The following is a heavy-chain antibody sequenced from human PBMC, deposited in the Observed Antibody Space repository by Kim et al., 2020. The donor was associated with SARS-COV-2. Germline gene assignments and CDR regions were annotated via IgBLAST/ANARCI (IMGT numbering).Heavy chain of an antibody. V-gene: IGHV3-9*01. CDR2: ISWNSGSI. Sequence: SLRLSCAASGFTFGDYAMHWVRQAPGKGLEWVSGISWNSGSIGYADSVKGRFTISRDNAKNSLYLQMNSLRAEDTALYYCAKGLHDYGDYRRPFDYWGQGTLVTVSS. J-gene: IGHJ4*02. D-gene: IGHD4-17*01. CDR1: GFTFGDYA. CDR3: AKGLHDYGDYRRPFDY.